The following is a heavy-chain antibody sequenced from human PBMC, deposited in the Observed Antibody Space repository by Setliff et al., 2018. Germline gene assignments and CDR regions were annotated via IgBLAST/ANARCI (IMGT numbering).Heavy chain of an antibody. Sequence: GGSLRLSCAASGFTFSNYWMNWVRQAPGKGLEWVANVNQDGSEKYYVDSVKGRFTISRDNARNSLYLQMNSLRAEDTAVYYCARPKSLVFDIWGPGTMVTVSS. CDR1: GFTFSNYW. CDR2: VNQDGSEK. V-gene: IGHV3-7*03. CDR3: ARPKSLVFDI. J-gene: IGHJ3*02.